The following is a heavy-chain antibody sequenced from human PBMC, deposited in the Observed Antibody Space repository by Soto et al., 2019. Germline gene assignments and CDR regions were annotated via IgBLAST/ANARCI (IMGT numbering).Heavy chain of an antibody. CDR1: GGSISSGDYY. CDR3: ARSMSGSYYHY. Sequence: QLQLQESGPGLVKPSQTLSLTCTVSGGSISSGDYYWIWIRHPQGNGLEWIGYIYYSGSTYYNPSLKSRVTISVDTSKNQFSLKLSSVTAADTAVYYCARSMSGSYYHYWGQGTLVTVSS. J-gene: IGHJ4*02. V-gene: IGHV4-30-4*01. D-gene: IGHD1-26*01. CDR2: IYYSGST.